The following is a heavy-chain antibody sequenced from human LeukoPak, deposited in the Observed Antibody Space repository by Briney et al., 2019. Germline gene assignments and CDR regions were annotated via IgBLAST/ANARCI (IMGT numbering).Heavy chain of an antibody. Sequence: GGSLRLSCAASGFTFSSYSMNWVRQAPGKGLEWVSSISSSSSYIYYADSVKGRFTISRDNAKNSLYLQMNSLRAEDTAVYYCARDGYYDFWSGYDYYYYYMDVWGKGTTVTVSS. V-gene: IGHV3-21*01. CDR2: ISSSSSYI. CDR1: GFTFSSYS. J-gene: IGHJ6*03. CDR3: ARDGYYDFWSGYDYYYYYMDV. D-gene: IGHD3-3*01.